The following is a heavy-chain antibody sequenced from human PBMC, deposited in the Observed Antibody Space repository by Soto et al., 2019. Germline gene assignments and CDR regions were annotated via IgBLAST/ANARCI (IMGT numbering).Heavy chain of an antibody. Sequence: EVQLVESGGGLVQPGGSLSLSCAASGFTFSSYSMNWVRQAPGKGLEWVSYISSSSSTIYYADSVKGRFTISRDNAKNSLYLQMNSLRDEDTAVYYCASTNRYYDFWSGHWGYFQHWGQGTLVTVSS. CDR3: ASTNRYYDFWSGHWGYFQH. CDR1: GFTFSSYS. CDR2: ISSSSSTI. D-gene: IGHD3-3*01. V-gene: IGHV3-48*02. J-gene: IGHJ1*01.